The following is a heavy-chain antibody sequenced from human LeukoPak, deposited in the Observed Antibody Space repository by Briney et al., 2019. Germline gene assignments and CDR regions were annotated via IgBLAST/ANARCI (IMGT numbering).Heavy chain of an antibody. Sequence: SETLSLTCTVSGGSISSSNHYWGWIRQPPGKGLEWIGSIYYSGSTYYNPSLKSRVTISVDTSKNQFSLKLSSVTAADTAVYYCARGIRMDIVVVPAAPLYNWFDPWGQGTLVTVSS. J-gene: IGHJ5*02. CDR1: GGSISSSNHY. V-gene: IGHV4-39*07. D-gene: IGHD2-2*03. CDR2: IYYSGST. CDR3: ARGIRMDIVVVPAAPLYNWFDP.